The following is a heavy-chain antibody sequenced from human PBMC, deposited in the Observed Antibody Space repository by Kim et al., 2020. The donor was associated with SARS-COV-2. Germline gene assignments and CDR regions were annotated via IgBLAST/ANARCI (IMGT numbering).Heavy chain of an antibody. Sequence: KGRFTISRDNSKNTLYLQMNSLRAEDTAVYYCAKVSKHYYDSSGYLVPDYWGQGTLVTVSS. J-gene: IGHJ4*02. CDR3: AKVSKHYYDSSGYLVPDY. V-gene: IGHV3-23*01. D-gene: IGHD3-22*01.